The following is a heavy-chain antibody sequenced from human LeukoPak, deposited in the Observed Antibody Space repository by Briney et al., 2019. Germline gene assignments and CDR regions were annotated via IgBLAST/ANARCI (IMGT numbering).Heavy chain of an antibody. J-gene: IGHJ4*02. Sequence: GGSLRLSCAASGFTFSSYAMSWVRQAPGKGLEWVSAISGSGGSTYYADSVKGRFTISRDNAKNSLYLQMNSLRAEDTAVYYCARPYYDFSIDYWGQGTLVTVSS. CDR1: GFTFSSYA. D-gene: IGHD3-3*01. CDR2: ISGSGGST. CDR3: ARPYYDFSIDY. V-gene: IGHV3-23*01.